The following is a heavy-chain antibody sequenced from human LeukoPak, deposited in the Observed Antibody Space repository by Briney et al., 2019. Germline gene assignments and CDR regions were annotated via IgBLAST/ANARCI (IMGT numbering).Heavy chain of an antibody. J-gene: IGHJ4*02. CDR2: IYYSGST. CDR1: GGSISSSNFY. V-gene: IGHV4-39*07. Sequence: SETLSLTCTVSGGSISSSNFYWDWIRQPPGKGLEWIGSIYYSGSTYYNPSLKSRVSISVDTSKNQFSLKLSSVTAADTAVYYCARDPRVQKWFGELLKTTTYYFDYWGQGTLVTVSS. CDR3: ARDPRVQKWFGELLKTTTYYFDY. D-gene: IGHD3-10*01.